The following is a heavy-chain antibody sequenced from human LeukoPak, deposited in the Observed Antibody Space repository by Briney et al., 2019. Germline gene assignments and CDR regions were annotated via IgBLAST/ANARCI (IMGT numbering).Heavy chain of an antibody. CDR1: GFTFSSYA. CDR3: ARGGGIRFLEWLLYRDAFDI. Sequence: GGSLRLSCAASGFTFSSYAMNWVRQAPGKGLEWVSTISGSGGSTYYADSVKGRFTISRDNFKNTLYLQMNSLRAEDTAVYYCARGGGIRFLEWLLYRDAFDIWGQGTMVTVSS. J-gene: IGHJ3*02. D-gene: IGHD3-3*01. CDR2: ISGSGGST. V-gene: IGHV3-23*01.